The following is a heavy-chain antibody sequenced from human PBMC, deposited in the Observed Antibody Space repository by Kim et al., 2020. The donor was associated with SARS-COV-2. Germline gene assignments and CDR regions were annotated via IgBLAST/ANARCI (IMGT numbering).Heavy chain of an antibody. J-gene: IGHJ3*02. D-gene: IGHD6-19*01. CDR3: AKEDIEMAASCDAFDI. V-gene: IGHV3-9*01. CDR2: ISWNSGSI. CDR1: GFTFDDYA. Sequence: GGSLRLSCAASGFTFDDYAMSWVRQAPGKGLEWVSGISWNSGSIDYADSVKGRFTISRDNAKNTLYLQMNSLRAEDTAVYYCAKEDIEMAASCDAFDIWGQGTMVTVSS.